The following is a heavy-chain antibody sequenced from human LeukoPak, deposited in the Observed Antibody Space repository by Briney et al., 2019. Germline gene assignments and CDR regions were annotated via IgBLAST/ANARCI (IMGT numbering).Heavy chain of an antibody. Sequence: GSLRLSCAASGFTFSSYSMNWVRQAPGKGLEWVSYVSSSSSTIYYADSLKGRFTISRDNSKNTLYLQMNSLRAEDTAVYYCARYIEDASGREGEPDAFDIWGQGTVVTVSS. CDR1: GFTFSSYS. CDR3: ARYIEDASGREGEPDAFDI. D-gene: IGHD3-10*01. J-gene: IGHJ3*02. CDR2: VSSSSSTI. V-gene: IGHV3-48*01.